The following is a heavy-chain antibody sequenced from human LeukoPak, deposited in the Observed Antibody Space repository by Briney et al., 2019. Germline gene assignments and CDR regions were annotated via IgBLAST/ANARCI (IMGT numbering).Heavy chain of an antibody. CDR1: GYTFTSYD. CDR2: MNPNSGAT. J-gene: IGHJ4*02. Sequence: ASVKVSCKASGYTFTSYDFNWLRQATGQGPEWMGWMNPNSGATGCAQKFQGRVTMTRSASINTAYMELTNLRSEDTAVYYCAKGPSYSSSFFPFDYWGQGTLVTVSS. V-gene: IGHV1-8*01. CDR3: AKGPSYSSSFFPFDY. D-gene: IGHD6-13*01.